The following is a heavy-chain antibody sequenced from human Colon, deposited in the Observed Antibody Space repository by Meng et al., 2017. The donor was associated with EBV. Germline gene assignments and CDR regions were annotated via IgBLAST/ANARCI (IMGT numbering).Heavy chain of an antibody. D-gene: IGHD5-24*01. V-gene: IGHV4-4*02. CDR2: IYHGGNT. Sequence: VTRKGPGPGLVGPSGTLSLTCAVSGASISSNNWWSWVRQPPGKGLEWIGEIYHGGNTNYNPSLKSRVTISVDRSNDQFSLSLSSVTAADTAVYYCARGNAYNAPSFDYWGQGTLVTVSS. J-gene: IGHJ4*02. CDR3: ARGNAYNAPSFDY. CDR1: GASISSNNW.